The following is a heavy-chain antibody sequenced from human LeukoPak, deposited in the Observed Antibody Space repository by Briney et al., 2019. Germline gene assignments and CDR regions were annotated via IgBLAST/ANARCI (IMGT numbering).Heavy chain of an antibody. CDR3: AKGVGRPPGY. D-gene: IGHD1-26*01. J-gene: IGHJ4*02. CDR2: INHSGTT. Sequence: SETLSLTCAVYGGSFNTYYWTWIRQPLGKGLEWIGDINHSGTTNYNPSLKSRVTMSVDTSNNQFSLRLTSVTAADTAIYYCAKGVGRPPGYWGQGTLVTVSS. CDR1: GGSFNTYY. V-gene: IGHV4-34*01.